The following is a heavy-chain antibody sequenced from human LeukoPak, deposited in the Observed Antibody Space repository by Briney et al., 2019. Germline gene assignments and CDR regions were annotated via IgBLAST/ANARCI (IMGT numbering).Heavy chain of an antibody. CDR2: IYSGGTT. Sequence: PGGSRRLSCAVSGLTVSNNYMSWVRQAPGKGLEWVSVIYSGGTTYYADSVKGRFTISRDNSKNTLYLHMNSLRAEDTAVYYCARGRAPPTSWYFDYWGQGTLVTVSS. CDR1: GLTVSNNY. V-gene: IGHV3-66*01. J-gene: IGHJ4*02. D-gene: IGHD2-2*01. CDR3: ARGRAPPTSWYFDY.